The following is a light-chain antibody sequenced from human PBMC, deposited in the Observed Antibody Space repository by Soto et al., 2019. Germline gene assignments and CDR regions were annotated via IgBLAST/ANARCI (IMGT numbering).Light chain of an antibody. J-gene: IGLJ1*01. V-gene: IGLV7-46*01. CDR2: DTD. CDR3: LLSYTGRRYV. Sequence: QTVVTQEPSLTVSPGGTVTLTCGSSTGPVTNGHFPYWFQQKPGQAPRPLIYDTDNKHSWTPARFSASLLGDKAALTLSGALPEDEADYYCLLSYTGRRYVFGPGTKLTVL. CDR1: TGPVTNGHF.